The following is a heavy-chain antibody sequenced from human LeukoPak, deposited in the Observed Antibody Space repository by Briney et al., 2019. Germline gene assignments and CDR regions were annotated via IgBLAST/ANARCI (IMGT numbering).Heavy chain of an antibody. V-gene: IGHV4-38-2*02. Sequence: SETLSLTCTVSGYSISSGYYWGWIRQPPGKGLEWIGSIYYSGSTYYNPSLKSRVTISVDTSKNQFSLKLSSVTAADTAVYYCARQYSSSWYRGFNWFDPWGQGTLVTVSS. CDR3: ARQYSSSWYRGFNWFDP. J-gene: IGHJ5*02. CDR1: GYSISSGYY. D-gene: IGHD6-13*01. CDR2: IYYSGST.